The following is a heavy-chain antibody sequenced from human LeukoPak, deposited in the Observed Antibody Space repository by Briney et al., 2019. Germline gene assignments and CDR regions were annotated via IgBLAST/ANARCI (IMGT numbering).Heavy chain of an antibody. Sequence: SETLSLTCTVSGGSISSYYWSWIRQPPGKGLEWIGYIYYSGSTNYNPSLKSRVTISVDTSKNHFSLKLSSVTAADAAVYYCARGGYSSSWYQILVTPFDYWGQGTLVTVSS. V-gene: IGHV4-59*01. J-gene: IGHJ4*02. CDR1: GGSISSYY. D-gene: IGHD6-13*01. CDR2: IYYSGST. CDR3: ARGGYSSSWYQILVTPFDY.